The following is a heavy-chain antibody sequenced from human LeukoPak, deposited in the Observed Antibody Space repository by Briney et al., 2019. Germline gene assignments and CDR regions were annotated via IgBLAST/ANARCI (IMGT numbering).Heavy chain of an antibody. CDR2: INHSGST. D-gene: IGHD6-19*01. V-gene: IGHV4-34*01. CDR3: ARVGAIAVAGIFSDY. Sequence: SETLSLTCAVYGGSFSGYYWSWIRQPPGKGLEWIGEINHSGSTNYNPSLKSRVTISVDTSKNQFSLKLNSVTAADTAVYYCARVGAIAVAGIFSDYWGQGTLVTVSS. J-gene: IGHJ4*02. CDR1: GGSFSGYY.